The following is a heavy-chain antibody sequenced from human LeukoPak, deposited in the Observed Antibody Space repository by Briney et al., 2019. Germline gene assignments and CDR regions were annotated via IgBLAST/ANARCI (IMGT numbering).Heavy chain of an antibody. V-gene: IGHV1-2*02. J-gene: IGHJ3*02. CDR3: ARKDMRLGTFDI. Sequence: ASVKVSCKASGYTFTGYYMHWVRQAPGQGLEWMGWINPNSGGTNYAQKFQGRVTMTRDTSITTAYMELSRLRSDDTAMYYCARKDMRLGTFDIWGQGTMVTVSS. CDR1: GYTFTGYY. CDR2: INPNSGGT. D-gene: IGHD2-15*01.